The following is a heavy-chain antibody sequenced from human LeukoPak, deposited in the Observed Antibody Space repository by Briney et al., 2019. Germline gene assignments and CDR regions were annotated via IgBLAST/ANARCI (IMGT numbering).Heavy chain of an antibody. CDR1: GGSISSSSYY. J-gene: IGHJ4*02. Sequence: ASETLSLTCTASGGSISSSSYYWGWIRQPPGKGLEWIGSIYYSGSTYYNPSLKSRVTISVDTPKNQFSLKLSSVTAADTAVYYCARLSGSSIDYWGQGTLVTVSS. V-gene: IGHV4-39*01. D-gene: IGHD1-26*01. CDR3: ARLSGSSIDY. CDR2: IYYSGST.